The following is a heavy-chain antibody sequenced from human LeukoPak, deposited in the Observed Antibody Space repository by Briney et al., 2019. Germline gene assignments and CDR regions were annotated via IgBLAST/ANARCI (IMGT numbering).Heavy chain of an antibody. CDR3: ARVHSSSLTNWFDP. V-gene: IGHV4-59*01. Sequence: SETLSLTCTVSGGSISSYYWSWIRQPPGKGLEWIGYIYYSGSTNYNPSLKSRVTISVDTSKNQFSLKLSSVTAADTAVYYCARVHSSSLTNWFDPWGQGTLVTVSS. CDR2: IYYSGST. CDR1: GGSISSYY. D-gene: IGHD6-13*01. J-gene: IGHJ5*02.